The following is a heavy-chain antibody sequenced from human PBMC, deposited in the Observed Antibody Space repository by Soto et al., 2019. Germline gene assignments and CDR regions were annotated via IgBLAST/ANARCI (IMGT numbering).Heavy chain of an antibody. J-gene: IGHJ4*02. CDR1: GYTFTSYG. D-gene: IGHD3-9*01. V-gene: IGHV1-18*01. CDR3: ARTYDILTGYYHEPLDY. Sequence: ASVQVSCKASGYTFTSYGISWVRQAPGQGLEWMGWISAYNGNTNYAQKLQGRVTMTTDTSTSTAYMELRSLRSDDTAVYYCARTYDILTGYYHEPLDYWGQGTLVTVSS. CDR2: ISAYNGNT.